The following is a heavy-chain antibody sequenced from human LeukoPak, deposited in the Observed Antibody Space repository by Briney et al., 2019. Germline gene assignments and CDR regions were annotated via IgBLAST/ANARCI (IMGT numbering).Heavy chain of an antibody. CDR3: ARRSSGWVFDY. CDR1: GGSISSSSYY. Sequence: PSETLSLTCTVSGGSISSSSYYWGWIRQPPGKGLEWIGSIYYSGSTYYNPSLKSRVTISVDTSKNQFSLKLSSVTAADTAVYYCARRSSGWVFDYWGQGTLVTVFS. CDR2: IYYSGST. V-gene: IGHV4-39*01. D-gene: IGHD6-19*01. J-gene: IGHJ4*02.